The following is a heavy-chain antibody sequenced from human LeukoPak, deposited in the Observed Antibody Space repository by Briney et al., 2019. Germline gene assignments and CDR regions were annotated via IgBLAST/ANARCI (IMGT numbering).Heavy chain of an antibody. V-gene: IGHV4-59*01. J-gene: IGHJ4*02. CDR2: IYCSGST. D-gene: IGHD3-22*01. Sequence: SETLSLTCTVSGGSISSYYWSWIRQPPGKGLEWIGYIYCSGSTNYNPSLKSRVTISADTSKNQFSLKLSSVTAADTAVYYCARAPSNYYDSSGYRFDYWGQGTLVTVSS. CDR1: GGSISSYY. CDR3: ARAPSNYYDSSGYRFDY.